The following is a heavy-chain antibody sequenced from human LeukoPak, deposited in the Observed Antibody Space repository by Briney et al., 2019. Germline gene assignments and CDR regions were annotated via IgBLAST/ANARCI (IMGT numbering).Heavy chain of an antibody. D-gene: IGHD3-9*01. V-gene: IGHV1-3*01. Sequence: ASVKVSGTASGYTFTSYAMHWVRQAPGQRLEWMGWINAGNGNTKYSQKLQGRVTITRDTSASTAYMELSSLRSDDTAVYYCASSAGYDIFTAYLLDYWGQGTLVTVSS. CDR3: ASSAGYDIFTAYLLDY. CDR2: INAGNGNT. J-gene: IGHJ4*02. CDR1: GYTFTSYA.